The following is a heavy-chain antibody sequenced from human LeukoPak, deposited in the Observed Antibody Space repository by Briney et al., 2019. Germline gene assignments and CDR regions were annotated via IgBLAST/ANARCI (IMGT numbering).Heavy chain of an antibody. V-gene: IGHV3-21*01. D-gene: IGHD3-22*01. CDR1: GFTFSSYA. J-gene: IGHJ4*02. Sequence: GGSLRLSWAASGFTFSSYAMNWVRQAPGKGLEWVSSISSSSSYIYYADSVKGRFTISRDNAKNSLYLQMNSLRAEDTAVYYCAILNYYDSSGYFRDWGQGTLVTVSS. CDR3: AILNYYDSSGYFRD. CDR2: ISSSSSYI.